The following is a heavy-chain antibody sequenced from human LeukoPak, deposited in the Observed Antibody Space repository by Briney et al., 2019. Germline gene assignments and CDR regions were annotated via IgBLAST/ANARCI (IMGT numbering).Heavy chain of an antibody. Sequence: GSLRLSCAASGFTFSSYEMNWVRQPPGKGLEWIGEINHSGSTNYNPSLKSRVTISVDTSKNQFSLKLSSVTAADTAVYYCALGDSSGYYYYFDYWGQGTLVTVSS. D-gene: IGHD3-22*01. J-gene: IGHJ4*02. CDR2: INHSGST. V-gene: IGHV4-34*08. CDR3: ALGDSSGYYYYFDY. CDR1: GFTFSSYE.